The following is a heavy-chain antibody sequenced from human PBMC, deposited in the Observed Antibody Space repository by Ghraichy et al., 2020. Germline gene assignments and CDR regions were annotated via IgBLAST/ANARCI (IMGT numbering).Heavy chain of an antibody. Sequence: GGSLRLSCAASGFTFSYYSMNWVRQAPGKGLEWVSFISSSSTYISYADSLKGRFTISRDNANKSLYRQMNSLRAEDTAIYYCARGYSTGLYGSEYFQDWGQGTLVTVSS. D-gene: IGHD6-19*01. J-gene: IGHJ1*01. CDR1: GFTFSYYS. CDR2: ISSSSTYI. V-gene: IGHV3-21*01. CDR3: ARGYSTGLYGSEYFQD.